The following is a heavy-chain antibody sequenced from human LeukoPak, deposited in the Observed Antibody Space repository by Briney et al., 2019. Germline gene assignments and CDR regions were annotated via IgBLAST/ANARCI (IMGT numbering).Heavy chain of an antibody. J-gene: IGHJ4*02. CDR2: IKQDGSEK. CDR1: GFIFSNYW. D-gene: IGHD1-14*01. CDR3: ARAKVSDY. V-gene: IGHV3-7*01. Sequence: GGSLRLSCAAPGFIFSNYWMSWVRQAPGKGLEWVANIKQDGSEKFYVDSVKGRFTISRDNAKNSLYLQMSSLRAEDTAVYYCARAKVSDYWGQGTLVTVSS.